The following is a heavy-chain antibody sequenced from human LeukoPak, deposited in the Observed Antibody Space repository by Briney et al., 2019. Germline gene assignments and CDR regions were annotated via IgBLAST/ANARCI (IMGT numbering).Heavy chain of an antibody. CDR1: GGSISSGSSY. Sequence: PSETLSLTCTVSGGSISSGSSYWNWIRQPPGKGLEWIGYIYYTGSTNYNPSLKSRVTMSVDTSKNQFSLNLQSVTPEDTAVYYCARNLIPEQLVVNFWGQGTLVTVSP. J-gene: IGHJ4*02. V-gene: IGHV4-61*01. CDR2: IYYTGST. D-gene: IGHD6-13*01. CDR3: ARNLIPEQLVVNF.